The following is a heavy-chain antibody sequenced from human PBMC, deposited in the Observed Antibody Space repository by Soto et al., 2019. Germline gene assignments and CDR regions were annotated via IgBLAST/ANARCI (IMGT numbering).Heavy chain of an antibody. J-gene: IGHJ3*02. D-gene: IGHD2-15*01. V-gene: IGHV4-34*01. CDR2: INHSGST. Sequence: SETLSLTCAVYGGSFSGYYWSWIRQPPGKGLEWIGEINHSGSTNYNPSLKSRVTISVDTSKNQFSLKLSSVTAADTAVYYCASFTMVAATRSAFDIWGQGTMVTVSS. CDR3: ASFTMVAATRSAFDI. CDR1: GGSFSGYY.